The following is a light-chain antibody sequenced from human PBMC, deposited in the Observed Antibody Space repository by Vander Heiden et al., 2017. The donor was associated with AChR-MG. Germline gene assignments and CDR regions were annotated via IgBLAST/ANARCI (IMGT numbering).Light chain of an antibody. CDR1: NNNVGNEG. Sequence: QAGLTQPPSVSKGLSQTATFPCTGNNNNVGNEGAAWLQHHQGHPPKLLSHRNNTRPSGISDRFSASRSGNTASLTITGLQPEDEADYYCSAWDSSLSAALFGGGTKLTVL. CDR3: SAWDSSLSAAL. J-gene: IGLJ2*01. CDR2: RNN. V-gene: IGLV10-54*01.